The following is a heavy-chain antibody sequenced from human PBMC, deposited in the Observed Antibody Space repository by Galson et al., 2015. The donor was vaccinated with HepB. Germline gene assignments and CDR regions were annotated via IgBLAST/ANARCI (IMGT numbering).Heavy chain of an antibody. CDR1: GVTFSSYS. V-gene: IGHV1-69*02. J-gene: IGHJ4*02. D-gene: IGHD3-10*01. CDR3: ATYGSGTFSIFDI. Sequence: SVKVSCKASGVTFSSYSLSWMRQAPGQGLEWMGRITPLLGLAEYAQRLQGRVTITADKSTRTAFMELSSLRSDDTAVYYCATYGSGTFSIFDIWGLGTLVTVSS. CDR2: ITPLLGLA.